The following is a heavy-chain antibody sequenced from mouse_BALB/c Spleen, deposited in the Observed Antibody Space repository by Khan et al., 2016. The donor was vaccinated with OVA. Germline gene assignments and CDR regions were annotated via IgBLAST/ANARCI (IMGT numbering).Heavy chain of an antibody. CDR1: GYSFTSYY. Sequence: EVQLQQSGPELMKPGASVKIFCKASGYSFTSYYIHWVMQRHGESLEWIGYIDPFSGGSTYNQKFKVKATLTVDKSSSTAYIHLRHLTSEDSSVLYWSRHGYVAWFTYWSQGTLVTVSA. D-gene: IGHD2-2*01. J-gene: IGHJ3*01. V-gene: IGHV1-31*01. CDR3: SRHGYVAWFTY. CDR2: IDPFSGGS.